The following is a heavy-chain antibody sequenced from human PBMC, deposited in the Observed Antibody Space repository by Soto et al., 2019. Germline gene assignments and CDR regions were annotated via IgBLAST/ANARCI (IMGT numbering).Heavy chain of an antibody. V-gene: IGHV4-34*01. CDR3: ASVMPMGRYFDY. J-gene: IGHJ4*02. CDR1: GGSFSGYY. D-gene: IGHD3-16*01. CDR2: INHSGST. Sequence: SETLSLTCAVYGGSFSGYYWSWIRQPPGKGLEWIGEINHSGSTNYNPSLKSRVTISVDTSKNQFSLKLSSVTAADTAVYYCASVMPMGRYFDYWGQGTLVTVSS.